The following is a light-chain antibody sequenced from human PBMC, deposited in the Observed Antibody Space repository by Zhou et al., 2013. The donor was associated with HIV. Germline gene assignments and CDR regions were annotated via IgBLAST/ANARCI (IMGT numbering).Light chain of an antibody. CDR2: NTS. V-gene: IGKV1-5*03. Sequence: DIQMTQSPSTLSASVRDRVTITCRASQNINSWLAWYQQKPGKAPKLLIYNTSSLQSGVPSRFSGSGSGTEFSLTIDRLEPEDFAVYYCQFHGGSVTFGPGTKLDFK. CDR3: QFHGGSVT. CDR1: QNINSW. J-gene: IGKJ3*01.